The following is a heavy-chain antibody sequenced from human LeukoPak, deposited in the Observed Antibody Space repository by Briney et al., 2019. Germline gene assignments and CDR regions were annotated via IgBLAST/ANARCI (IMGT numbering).Heavy chain of an antibody. V-gene: IGHV4-4*08. J-gene: IGHJ4*02. D-gene: IGHD3-3*01. CDR3: ASSRYDFWSFRY. CDR1: GGSISSYY. Sequence: SETLSLTCTVSGGSISSYYWSWIRQPPGKGLEWIGRIYTSGSTNYNPSLKSRVTISVDTSKNQFSLKLSSVTAADTAVYYCASSRYDFWSFRYWGQGTLVTVSS. CDR2: IYTSGST.